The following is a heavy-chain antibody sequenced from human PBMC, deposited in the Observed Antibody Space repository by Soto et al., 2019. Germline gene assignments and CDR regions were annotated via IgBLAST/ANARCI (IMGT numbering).Heavy chain of an antibody. J-gene: IGHJ4*02. CDR3: SRSLNS. CDR2: INQDGSEK. Sequence: GGSLRLSCAASGFTFSTYWMDWVRQTPGRGLEWVANINQDGSEKNYVDSVKGRFTIYRDNAKNSLYLQMSSLTAEDSALYYCSRSLNSWGQGTLVTVSS. CDR1: GFTFSTYW. V-gene: IGHV3-7*01.